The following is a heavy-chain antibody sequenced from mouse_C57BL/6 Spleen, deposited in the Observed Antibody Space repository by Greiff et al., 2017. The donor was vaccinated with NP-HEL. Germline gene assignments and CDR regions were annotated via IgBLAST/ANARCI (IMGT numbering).Heavy chain of an antibody. CDR1: GYTFTSYT. D-gene: IGHD1-1*01. Sequence: VQLQQSGAELARPGASVKMSCKASGYTFTSYTMHWVKQRPGQGLEWIGYINPSSGYTKYNQKFKDKATLTADKSASTAYMQLSSLTSEDSAVYYCARHGSSPYYYAMDYWGQGTSVTVSS. CDR2: INPSSGYT. J-gene: IGHJ4*01. V-gene: IGHV1-4*01. CDR3: ARHGSSPYYYAMDY.